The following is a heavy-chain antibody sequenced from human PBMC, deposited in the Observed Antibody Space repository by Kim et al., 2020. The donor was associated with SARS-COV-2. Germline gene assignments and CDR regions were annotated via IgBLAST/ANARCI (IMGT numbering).Heavy chain of an antibody. J-gene: IGHJ6*02. V-gene: IGHV3-48*03. CDR1: GFTFSSYE. CDR2: ISSSGSTI. D-gene: IGHD6-13*01. Sequence: GGSLRLSCAASGFTFSSYEMNWVRQAPGKGLEWVSYISSSGSTIYYADSVKGRFTISRDNAKNSLYLQMNSLRAEDTAVYYCAREGGFEQQLAPPHYYYGMDVWGQGTTVTVSS. CDR3: AREGGFEQQLAPPHYYYGMDV.